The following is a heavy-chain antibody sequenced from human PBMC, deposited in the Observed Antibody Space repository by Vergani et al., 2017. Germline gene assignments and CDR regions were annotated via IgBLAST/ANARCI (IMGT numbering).Heavy chain of an antibody. V-gene: IGHV3-30*03. CDR3: ARDFLTKVTTLDYYYMGV. CDR2: ISYDGNKK. Sequence: QVQLVESGGGEVQPGRSLRLSCSAAGCPFSDYGVHWVRQAPGKGLEWVSVISYDGNKKNYADSVKGRFTISRDNSKNTLYLEMNALRAEDTAVYYCARDFLTKVTTLDYYYMGVWGKGTPVTVSS. CDR1: GCPFSDYG. J-gene: IGHJ6*03. D-gene: IGHD1-1*01.